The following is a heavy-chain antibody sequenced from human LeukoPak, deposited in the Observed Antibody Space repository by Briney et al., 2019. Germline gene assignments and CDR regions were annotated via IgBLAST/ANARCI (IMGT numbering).Heavy chain of an antibody. V-gene: IGHV3-30*01. J-gene: IGHJ4*02. Sequence: DSVRGRFTISRHNSKNTLYLQMNSLRAEDTAVYYCARGAGIQLWLPFDYWGQGTLVPVSS. D-gene: IGHD5-18*01. CDR3: ARGAGIQLWLPFDY.